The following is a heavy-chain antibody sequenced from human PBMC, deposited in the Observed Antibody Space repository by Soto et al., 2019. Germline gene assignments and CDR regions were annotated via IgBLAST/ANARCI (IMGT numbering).Heavy chain of an antibody. CDR1: GGPVSSGSYY. Sequence: SKTLSLTCTVSGGPVSSGSYYWSWIRQPPGRGVEWIGYISYSGSSNYNPSLKSRVTISVDTSKSQFSLKLSSVTAADTAVYYCARNQYYWGQGTLVTVS. CDR2: ISYSGSS. CDR3: ARNQYY. V-gene: IGHV4-61*01. J-gene: IGHJ4*02.